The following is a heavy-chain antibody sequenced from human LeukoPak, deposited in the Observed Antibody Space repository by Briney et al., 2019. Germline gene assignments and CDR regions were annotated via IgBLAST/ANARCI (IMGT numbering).Heavy chain of an antibody. CDR1: GFTFSDYY. V-gene: IGHV3-11*01. CDR2: ISSSGTTI. CDR3: ARDLKRSEYYDFWSGYSYYYYYGKDV. Sequence: PGGSLRLSCAASGFTFSDYYMSWIPQAPGKGLEWVSYISSSGTTIYYADYVKGRFTISRDNAKNSLYLQMNSLRAEDTAVYYCARDLKRSEYYDFWSGYSYYYYYGKDVWGQGTTVTVSS. D-gene: IGHD3-3*01. J-gene: IGHJ6*02.